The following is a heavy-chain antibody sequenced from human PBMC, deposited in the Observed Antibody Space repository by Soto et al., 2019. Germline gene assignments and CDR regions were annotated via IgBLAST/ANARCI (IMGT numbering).Heavy chain of an antibody. D-gene: IGHD3-9*01. Sequence: QVQLQESGPGLVKPSQTLSLTCTVSGGSISSGDYYWSWIRQPPGKGLEWIGYFYYSGSTYYNPLLKGRVTMAVDTSKNQFSLRLGSVTAADTGVYYCAREVRCFDWLLGAFDIWGQGTMVTVTS. J-gene: IGHJ3*02. V-gene: IGHV4-30-4*01. CDR2: FYYSGST. CDR1: GGSISSGDYY. CDR3: AREVRCFDWLLGAFDI.